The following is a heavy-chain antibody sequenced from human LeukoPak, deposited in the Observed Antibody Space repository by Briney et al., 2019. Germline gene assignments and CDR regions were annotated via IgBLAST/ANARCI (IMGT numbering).Heavy chain of an antibody. V-gene: IGHV4-4*09. CDR3: ARGRYQLIDPPYYYMDV. Sequence: SETLSLTRTVSGGSISSYYWSWIRQPPGKGLEWIGYIYTSGSTNYNPSLKIRVTISIHTSKNQFSLNLSSVTAADTAVYYCARGRYQLIDPPYYYMDVWGKGTTVTVSS. J-gene: IGHJ6*03. CDR2: IYTSGST. CDR1: GGSISSYY. D-gene: IGHD2-2*02.